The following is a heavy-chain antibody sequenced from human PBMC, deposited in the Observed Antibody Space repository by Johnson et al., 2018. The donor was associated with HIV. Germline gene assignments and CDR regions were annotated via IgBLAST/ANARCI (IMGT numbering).Heavy chain of an antibody. CDR3: AREVFTIFGATQRGAFDI. J-gene: IGHJ3*02. V-gene: IGHV3-13*01. D-gene: IGHD3-3*01. Sequence: VLLVESGGGLVQPGGSLRLSCAASGFTFSSYDMHWVRQATGKGLEWVSAIGTAGDTYYADSVKGRFTISRDNSKNKLYLQINSLRAEDTAVYYCAREVFTIFGATQRGAFDIWGQGTMVTVSS. CDR1: GFTFSSYD. CDR2: IGTAGDT.